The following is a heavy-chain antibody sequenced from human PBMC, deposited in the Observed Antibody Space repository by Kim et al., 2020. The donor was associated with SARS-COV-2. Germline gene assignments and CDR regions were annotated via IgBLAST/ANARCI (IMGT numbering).Heavy chain of an antibody. CDR2: ISYDGSNK. Sequence: GGSLRLSCAASGFTFSSYGMHWVRQAPGKGLEWVAVISYDGSNKYYADSVKGRFTISRDNSKNTLYLQMNSLRAEDTAVYYCAKEAYYGSGRDYWGQGTLVTVSS. CDR3: AKEAYYGSGRDY. J-gene: IGHJ4*02. CDR1: GFTFSSYG. D-gene: IGHD3-10*01. V-gene: IGHV3-30*18.